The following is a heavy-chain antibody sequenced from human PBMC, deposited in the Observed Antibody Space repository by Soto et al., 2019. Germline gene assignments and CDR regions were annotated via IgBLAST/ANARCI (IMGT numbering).Heavy chain of an antibody. J-gene: IGHJ4*02. CDR2: IWYDGSNK. D-gene: IGHD1-26*01. Sequence: QEQLVESGGGVVQPGRSLRLSCAASGFTFSNYGMNWVRQAPGKGLEWVAVIWYDGSNKDYAESVKGRFTISRDNSENTLYLPMNSLRAEDTAVYYCARSPSGTFYHYFDHWGQGTLVTVSS. CDR1: GFTFSNYG. CDR3: ARSPSGTFYHYFDH. V-gene: IGHV3-33*03.